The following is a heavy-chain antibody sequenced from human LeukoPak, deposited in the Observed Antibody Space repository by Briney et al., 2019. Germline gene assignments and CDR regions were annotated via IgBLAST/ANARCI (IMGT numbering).Heavy chain of an antibody. V-gene: IGHV1-69*13. Sequence: SVEVSCKASGGTFSSYAISWVRQAPGQGLEWMGGIIPIFGTANYAQKFQGRVTITADESTSTAYMELSSLRSEDTAVYYCARARRGEYQLLHFDYWGQGTLVTVSS. CDR1: GGTFSSYA. D-gene: IGHD2-2*01. CDR3: ARARRGEYQLLHFDY. CDR2: IIPIFGTA. J-gene: IGHJ4*02.